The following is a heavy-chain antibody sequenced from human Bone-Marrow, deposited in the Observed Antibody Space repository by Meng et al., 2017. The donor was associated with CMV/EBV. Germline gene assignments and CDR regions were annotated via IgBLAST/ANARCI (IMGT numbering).Heavy chain of an antibody. D-gene: IGHD3-3*01. CDR3: AREGTIFGAEPYYFDY. CDR2: IKQDGSEK. J-gene: IGHJ4*01. V-gene: IGHV3-7*01. Sequence: GGSLRLSCAASGFTFSSYWMSWVRQAPGKGLEWVANIKQDGSEKYYVDSVKGRFTISRDNAKNSLYLQMNSLRAEDTAVYYCAREGTIFGAEPYYFDYWGHGPLVTVSS. CDR1: GFTFSSYW.